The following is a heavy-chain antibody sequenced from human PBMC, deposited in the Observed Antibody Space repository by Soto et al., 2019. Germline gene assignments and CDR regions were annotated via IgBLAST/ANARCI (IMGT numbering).Heavy chain of an antibody. Sequence: PSGTLFLTFTVSGDSISSYYLSWIRPPPGKGLEWIGYISYTGSTNSNPSLKSRVSISVDTSKNQFSLKLTSVTAADTAVYFCARRSVDNYDILTDAFDIWGPGTMVTVSS. V-gene: IGHV4-59*08. CDR1: GDSISSYY. J-gene: IGHJ3*02. CDR2: ISYTGST. D-gene: IGHD3-9*01. CDR3: ARRSVDNYDILTDAFDI.